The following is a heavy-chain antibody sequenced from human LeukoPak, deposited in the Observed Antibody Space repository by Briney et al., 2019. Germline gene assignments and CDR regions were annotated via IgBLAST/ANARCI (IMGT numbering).Heavy chain of an antibody. CDR3: ARRADSYYYYMDV. V-gene: IGHV3-48*01. J-gene: IGHJ6*03. CDR2: ISSSSSTI. D-gene: IGHD6-19*01. CDR1: GFTFSSYS. Sequence: GGSLRLSCAASGFTFSSYSMSWVRQAPGKGLEWVSYISSSSSTIYYADSVKGRFTISRDNAKNSLYLQMNSLRAEDTAVYYCARRADSYYYYMDVWGKGTTVTVSS.